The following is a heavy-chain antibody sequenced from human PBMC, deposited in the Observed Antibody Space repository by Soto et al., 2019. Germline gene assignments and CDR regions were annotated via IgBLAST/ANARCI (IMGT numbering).Heavy chain of an antibody. CDR3: AKDPSVLLWFGDYYFDY. CDR1: GFTFSSYA. D-gene: IGHD3-10*01. J-gene: IGHJ4*02. CDR2: ISGSGGST. Sequence: GGSLRLSCAASGFTFSSYAMSWVRQAPGKGLEWVSAISGSGGSTYYADSVKGRFTISRDNSKNTLYLQMNSLRAEDTAVYYCAKDPSVLLWFGDYYFDYWGQGTLVTVSS. V-gene: IGHV3-23*01.